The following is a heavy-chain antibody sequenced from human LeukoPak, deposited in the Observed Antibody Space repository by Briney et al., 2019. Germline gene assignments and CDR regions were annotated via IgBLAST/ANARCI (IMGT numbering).Heavy chain of an antibody. D-gene: IGHD3-22*01. CDR1: GFTFSSYW. V-gene: IGHV3-21*01. Sequence: GGSLRLSCAASGFTFSSYWMSWVRQAPGKGLEWVSSISSSSSYIYYADSVKGRFTISRDNAKNSLYLQMNSLRAEDTAVYYCARDSYYYDSSGYPDYWGQGTLVTVSS. J-gene: IGHJ4*02. CDR3: ARDSYYYDSSGYPDY. CDR2: ISSSSSYI.